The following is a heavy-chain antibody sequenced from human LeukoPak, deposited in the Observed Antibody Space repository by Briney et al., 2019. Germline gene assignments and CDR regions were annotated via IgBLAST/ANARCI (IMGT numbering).Heavy chain of an antibody. D-gene: IGHD3-10*01. CDR2: ISAYNGNT. CDR1: GYTFTSYG. V-gene: IGHV1-18*01. CDR3: ARDVLLWFGEPHYYYYGMDV. Sequence: ASVKVSCKASGYTFTSYGVSWVRQAPGQGLEWMGWISAYNGNTNYAQKLQGRVTMTTDTSTSTAYMELRSLRSDDTAVYYCARDVLLWFGEPHYYYYGMDVWGQGTTVTVSS. J-gene: IGHJ6*02.